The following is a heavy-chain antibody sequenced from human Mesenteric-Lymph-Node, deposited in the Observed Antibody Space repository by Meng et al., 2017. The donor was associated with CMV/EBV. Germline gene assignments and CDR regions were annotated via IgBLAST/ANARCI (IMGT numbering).Heavy chain of an antibody. CDR3: ARGRLDQLLFCYFDY. V-gene: IGHV1-69*05. D-gene: IGHD2-2*01. Sequence: SCKASGGTFSSYAISWVRQAPGQGLEWMGGIIPIFGTANYAQKFQGRVTITTDESTSTAYMELSSLRSEDTAVYYCARGRLDQLLFCYFDYWGQGTLVTVSS. CDR1: GGTFSSYA. J-gene: IGHJ4*02. CDR2: IIPIFGTA.